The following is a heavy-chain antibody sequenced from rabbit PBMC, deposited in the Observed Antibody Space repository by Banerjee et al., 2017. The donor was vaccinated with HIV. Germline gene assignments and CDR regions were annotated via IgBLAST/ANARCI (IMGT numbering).Heavy chain of an antibody. CDR2: IYTDRGAT. CDR1: GFSFSNSYW. D-gene: IGHD4-2*01. J-gene: IGHJ4*01. V-gene: IGHV1S45*01. CDR3: ARHVHYVGSDL. Sequence: LVVPEGSLTLTCTASGFSFSNSYWMYWVRQAPGRGLEWIASIYTDRGATYDASWVKGRFTISKPSSTTVTLQMTSLTAADTATYFCARHVHYVGSDLWGPGTLVTVS.